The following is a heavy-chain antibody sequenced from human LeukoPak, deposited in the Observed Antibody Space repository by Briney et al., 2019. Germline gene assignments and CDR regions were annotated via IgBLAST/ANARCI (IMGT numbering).Heavy chain of an antibody. Sequence: GGSLRLSCAASGFTFSSYAMSWVRQAPGKGLEWVSTIISGGAGTSVDSVKGRFTISRDNSKNTLYLQMKSLRAEDTAVYYCAKSSGNSGGYFDYWGQGTLVTVSS. D-gene: IGHD4-23*01. CDR3: AKSSGNSGGYFDY. CDR2: IISGGAGT. V-gene: IGHV3-23*01. J-gene: IGHJ4*02. CDR1: GFTFSSYA.